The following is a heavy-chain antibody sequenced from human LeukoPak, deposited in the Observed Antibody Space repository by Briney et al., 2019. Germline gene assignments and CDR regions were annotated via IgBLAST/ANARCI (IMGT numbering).Heavy chain of an antibody. CDR1: GYTFTSYD. CDR2: MNPNSGNT. J-gene: IGHJ6*03. Sequence: GASVKVSCKASGYTFTSYDINWVRQATGQGLEWMGWMNPNSGNTGYAQKFQGRVTITRNTSISTAYMELSSLRSEDTAVYYCARGRIVVVPAATHRRSYYYYMDVWGKGTTVTVSS. CDR3: ARGRIVVVPAATHRRSYYYYMDV. D-gene: IGHD2-2*01. V-gene: IGHV1-8*03.